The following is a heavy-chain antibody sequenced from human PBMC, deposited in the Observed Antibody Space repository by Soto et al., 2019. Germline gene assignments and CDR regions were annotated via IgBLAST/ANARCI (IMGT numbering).Heavy chain of an antibody. CDR3: AAVPTMVRGVKLDAFDI. V-gene: IGHV1-58*02. J-gene: IGHJ3*02. CDR1: GFTFTSSA. D-gene: IGHD3-10*01. CDR2: IVVGSGNT. Sequence: GPEVKKPGTSVKVSCKASGFTFTSSAMQWVRQARGQRLEWIGWIVVGSGNTNYAQKFQERVTITRDMSTSTAYMELSSLRSEDTAVYYCAAVPTMVRGVKLDAFDIWGQGTMVTVSS.